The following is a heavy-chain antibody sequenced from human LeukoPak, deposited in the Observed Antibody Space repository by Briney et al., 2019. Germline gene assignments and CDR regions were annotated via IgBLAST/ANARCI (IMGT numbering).Heavy chain of an antibody. CDR2: ISSNGGTT. CDR1: GFTFSSYG. CDR3: ASRSSWYAPPDY. J-gene: IGHJ4*02. Sequence: PGGSLRLSCAASGFTFSSYGMHWVRQAPGKGLEYVSAISSNGGTTYYANSVKGRFTISRDNSKNTLYLQMGSLRPEDMAMYYCASRSSWYAPPDYWGQGTLVTVSS. D-gene: IGHD6-13*01. V-gene: IGHV3-64*01.